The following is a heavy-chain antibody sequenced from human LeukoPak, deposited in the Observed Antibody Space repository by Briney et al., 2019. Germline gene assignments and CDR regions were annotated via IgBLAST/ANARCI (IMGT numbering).Heavy chain of an antibody. J-gene: IGHJ4*02. CDR3: ARDPDFYDILTGYFDY. Sequence: GGSLRLSCAASGFTFSSYSTNWVRQAPGKGLEWVSSISSSSSYIYYADSVKGRFTISRDNAKNSLYLQMNSLRAEDTAVYYCARDPDFYDILTGYFDYWGQGTLVTVSS. CDR2: ISSSSSYI. CDR1: GFTFSSYS. D-gene: IGHD3-9*01. V-gene: IGHV3-21*01.